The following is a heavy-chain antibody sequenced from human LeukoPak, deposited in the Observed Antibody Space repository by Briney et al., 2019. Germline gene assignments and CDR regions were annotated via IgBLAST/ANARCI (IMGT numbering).Heavy chain of an antibody. J-gene: IGHJ4*02. CDR3: ARERINCRGDCYDY. V-gene: IGHV3-20*04. D-gene: IGHD2-21*02. CDR1: GFTFDDYG. CDR2: INWNGGST. Sequence: GGSLRLSCAASGFTFDDYGMSWVRQAPGKGLEWVSGINWNGGSTGYADSVKGRFTTSRDDAKNTLFLQMNSLKVDDTAVYFCARERINCRGDCYDYWGQGTLVTVSS.